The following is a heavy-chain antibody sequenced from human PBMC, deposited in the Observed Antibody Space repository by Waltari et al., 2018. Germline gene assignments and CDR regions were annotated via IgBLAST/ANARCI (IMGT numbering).Heavy chain of an antibody. CDR2: IYSGGST. CDR3: AKDPRGYCSGGSCYSLCCGGYMDV. Sequence: EVQLVESGGGLVKPGGSLRLSCAASGFTFSSYAMSWVRQAPGKGLEWVSVIYSGGSTYYADSVKGRFTISRDNSKNTLYLQMNSLRAEDTAVYYCAKDPRGYCSGGSCYSLCCGGYMDVWGKGTTVTVSS. J-gene: IGHJ6*03. V-gene: IGHV3-23*03. CDR1: GFTFSSYA. D-gene: IGHD2-15*01.